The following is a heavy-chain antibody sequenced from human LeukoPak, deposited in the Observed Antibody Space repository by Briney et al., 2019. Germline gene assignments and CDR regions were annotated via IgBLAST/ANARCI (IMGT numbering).Heavy chain of an antibody. CDR3: ARQAVIIPTGIEGPWFDP. CDR2: VSYSGNT. V-gene: IGHV4-39*01. J-gene: IGHJ5*02. Sequence: SETLSLTRTVSGGSISSSNYYWGWIRQPPGKGLEWIGRVSYSGNTYYNPSLKSRVTKSVDTSKSQFSLKLTSVTAADTAIYYCARQAVIIPTGIEGPWFDPWGQGTLVAVSS. D-gene: IGHD2/OR15-2a*01. CDR1: GGSISSSNYY.